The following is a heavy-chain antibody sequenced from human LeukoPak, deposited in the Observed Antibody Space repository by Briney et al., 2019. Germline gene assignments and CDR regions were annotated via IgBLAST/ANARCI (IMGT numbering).Heavy chain of an antibody. CDR3: ARGSGVLLWFGERDWFDP. CDR1: GFTFSSYA. J-gene: IGHJ5*02. Sequence: GASLRLSCAASGFTFSSYAMHWVRQAPGKGLEWVAVISYDGSNKYYADSVKGRFTISRDNSKNTLYLQMNSLRAEDTAVYYCARGSGVLLWFGERDWFDPWGQGTLVTVSS. CDR2: ISYDGSNK. V-gene: IGHV3-30*04. D-gene: IGHD3-10*01.